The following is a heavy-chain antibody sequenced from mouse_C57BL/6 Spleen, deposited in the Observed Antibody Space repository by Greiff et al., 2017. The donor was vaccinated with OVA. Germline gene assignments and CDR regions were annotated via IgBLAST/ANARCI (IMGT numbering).Heavy chain of an antibody. J-gene: IGHJ1*03. CDR3: ARCDCDSRYCDV. D-gene: IGHD2-13*01. V-gene: IGHV1-61*01. Sequence: QVQLQQPGAELVRPGSSVKLSCKASGYTFTSYWMDWVKQRPGQGLEWIGNIYPSDSETHYNQKFKDKATLTVHKSSRTAYMQLSRLTSEDSAVDYCARCDCDSRYCDVWGTGTTVTVAS. CDR2: IYPSDSET. CDR1: GYTFTSYW.